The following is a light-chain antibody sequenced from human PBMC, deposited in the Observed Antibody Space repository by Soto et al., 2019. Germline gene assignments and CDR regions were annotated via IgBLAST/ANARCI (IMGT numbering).Light chain of an antibody. J-gene: IGKJ5*01. V-gene: IGKV2D-29*02. CDR3: MQSTQLPPT. Sequence: DVVLTQTPLSLSVAPGQPASISCKSSQTLLHITGETFLFWYLQKPGQSAQLLIYEVSARVAGVPDRYRGSGAGTDFTLEISRVETDDVGIYYCMQSTQLPPTCGQGTRLEIK. CDR2: EVS. CDR1: QTLLHITGETF.